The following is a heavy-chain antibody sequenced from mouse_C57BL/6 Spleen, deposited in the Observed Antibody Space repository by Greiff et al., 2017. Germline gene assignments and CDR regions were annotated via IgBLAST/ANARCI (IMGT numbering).Heavy chain of an antibody. V-gene: IGHV1-80*01. CDR1: GYAFSSYW. CDR2: IDPGDGDT. D-gene: IGHD2-3*01. Sequence: QVQLKESGAELVKPGASVKISCKASGYAFSSYWMNWVKQRPGKGLEWIGKIDPGDGDTNYNGKFKGKATLPADKSSSTAYMQLSSLTSEDSAVYFCARAGDGSIYAMDYWGQGTSVTVSS. CDR3: ARAGDGSIYAMDY. J-gene: IGHJ4*01.